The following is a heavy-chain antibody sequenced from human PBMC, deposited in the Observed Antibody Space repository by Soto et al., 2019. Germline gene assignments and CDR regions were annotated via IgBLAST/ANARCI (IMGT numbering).Heavy chain of an antibody. Sequence: EVQLLESGGGLVKHGGSLRLSCAASAFTFSSYAMNWVRQAPGKGLEWVSVISGSGGSTYYADSVKGRFTISRDNSKNTLYLQMNSLRAEDTAVYYCARRGSGIYYDYWGQGTLVTVSS. CDR1: AFTFSSYA. D-gene: IGHD1-26*01. CDR3: ARRGSGIYYDY. V-gene: IGHV3-23*01. CDR2: ISGSGGST. J-gene: IGHJ4*02.